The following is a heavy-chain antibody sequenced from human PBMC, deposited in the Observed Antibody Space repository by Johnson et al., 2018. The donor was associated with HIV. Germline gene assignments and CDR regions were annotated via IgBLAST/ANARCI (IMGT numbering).Heavy chain of an antibody. CDR1: GFTFSSYA. Sequence: QEQLVESGGGLIQPGGSLRLSCEASGFTFSSYAMNWVRQAPGKGLEWVAVISYDGSNKYYADSVKGRFTISRDNAKNSLYLQMNSLRAEDTAVYYCARDQKVQPSGYLDAFDIWGQGTMVTVSS. D-gene: IGHD5-12*01. V-gene: IGHV3-30*04. CDR2: ISYDGSNK. J-gene: IGHJ3*02. CDR3: ARDQKVQPSGYLDAFDI.